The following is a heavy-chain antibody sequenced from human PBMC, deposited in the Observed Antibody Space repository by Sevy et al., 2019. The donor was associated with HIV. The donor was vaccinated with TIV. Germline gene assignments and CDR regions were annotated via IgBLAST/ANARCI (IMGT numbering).Heavy chain of an antibody. Sequence: GGSLRLSCAASGFTFSSYSMNWVRQAPGKGLEWVSYISSSSSTIYYADSVKGRFTISRDNAKNSLYLQMNSLRDEDTAVYYCARVGYDILTGASIDFDYWGQGTLVTVSS. CDR2: ISSSSSTI. D-gene: IGHD3-9*01. V-gene: IGHV3-48*02. J-gene: IGHJ4*02. CDR1: GFTFSSYS. CDR3: ARVGYDILTGASIDFDY.